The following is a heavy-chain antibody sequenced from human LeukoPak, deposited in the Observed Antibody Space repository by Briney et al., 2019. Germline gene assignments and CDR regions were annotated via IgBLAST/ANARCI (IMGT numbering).Heavy chain of an antibody. J-gene: IGHJ6*03. CDR2: ISGSGGST. CDR1: GFTFSSYA. Sequence: GGSLRLSCAASGFTFSSYAMSWVRQAPGKGLEWVSAISGSGGSTYYADSVKGRFTISRDNSKNTLYLQMNSLRAEDTAVYYCAKMGDYCSSTSCYRPAGGYYYYMDVWGKGTTVTVSS. V-gene: IGHV3-23*01. D-gene: IGHD2-2*02. CDR3: AKMGDYCSSTSCYRPAGGYYYYMDV.